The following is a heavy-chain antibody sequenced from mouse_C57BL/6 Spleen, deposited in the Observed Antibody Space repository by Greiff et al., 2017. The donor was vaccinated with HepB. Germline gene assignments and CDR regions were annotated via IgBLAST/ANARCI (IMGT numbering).Heavy chain of an antibody. V-gene: IGHV5-17*01. CDR2: ISSGSSTI. D-gene: IGHD2-3*01. CDR3: ARYDGYYQYYAMDY. J-gene: IGHJ4*01. CDR1: GFTFSDYG. Sequence: EVKLMESGGGLVKPGGSLKLSCAASGFTFSDYGMHWVRQAPEKGLEWAAYISSGSSTIYYADTVKGRFTISRDNAKNTLFLQMTSLRSEDTAMYYCARYDGYYQYYAMDYWGQGTSVTVSS.